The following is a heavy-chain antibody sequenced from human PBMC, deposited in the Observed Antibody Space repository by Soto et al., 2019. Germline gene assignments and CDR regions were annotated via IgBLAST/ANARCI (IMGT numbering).Heavy chain of an antibody. D-gene: IGHD6-13*01. J-gene: IGHJ5*02. CDR1: GGTFSSYA. CDR3: ARSRLEAAAGNYNWFDP. Sequence: QVQLVQSGAEVQKPGSSVKVSCKASGGTFSSYAISWVRQAPGQGLEWMGGIIPIFGTANYAQKFQGRVTITADESTSTAYMELSSLRSEDTAVYYCARSRLEAAAGNYNWFDPWGQGTLVTVSS. CDR2: IIPIFGTA. V-gene: IGHV1-69*01.